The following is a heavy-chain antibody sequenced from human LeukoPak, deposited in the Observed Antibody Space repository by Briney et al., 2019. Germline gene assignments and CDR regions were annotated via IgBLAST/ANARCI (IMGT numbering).Heavy chain of an antibody. D-gene: IGHD3-3*01. V-gene: IGHV1-8*01. CDR3: AREAHYGRSYYDFWSGYYPPNWFDP. CDR1: GYTFTSYD. J-gene: IGHJ5*02. CDR2: MNPNSGNT. Sequence: ASVKVSCKASGYTFTSYDINWVRQATGQGLEWMGWMNPNSGNTGYAQKFQGRVTMTRDTSTSTVYMELSSLRSEDTAVYYCAREAHYGRSYYDFWSGYYPPNWFDPWGQGTLVTVSS.